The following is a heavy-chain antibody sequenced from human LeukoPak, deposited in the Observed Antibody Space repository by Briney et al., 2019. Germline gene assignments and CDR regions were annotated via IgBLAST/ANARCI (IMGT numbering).Heavy chain of an antibody. CDR3: ARDSSGHAVDY. V-gene: IGHV4-30-2*01. Sequence: PSQTLSLTCAVSGGSISNGGYFWRWIRQPPGKGLEWLGYIFHSGSTYYNPSLKSRVSISVDRSKNQFSLRLSSVTAADTAVYHCARDSSGHAVDYWGQGTLVTVSS. CDR2: IFHSGST. D-gene: IGHD6-19*01. CDR1: GGSISNGGYF. J-gene: IGHJ4*02.